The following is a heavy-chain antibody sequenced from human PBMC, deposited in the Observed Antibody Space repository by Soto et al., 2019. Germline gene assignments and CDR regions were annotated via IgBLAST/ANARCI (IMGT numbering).Heavy chain of an antibody. CDR2: IKQDGSEK. V-gene: IGHV3-7*01. J-gene: IGHJ3*02. CDR1: GFTFSSYW. CDR3: ARDPAPTNDAFDI. Sequence: GGSLRLSCAASGFTFSSYWMSWVRQAPGKGLEWVANIKQDGSEKYYVDSVKGRFTISRDNAKNSLYLQMNSLRAEDTAVYYCARDPAPTNDAFDIWGQGTMVTVSS.